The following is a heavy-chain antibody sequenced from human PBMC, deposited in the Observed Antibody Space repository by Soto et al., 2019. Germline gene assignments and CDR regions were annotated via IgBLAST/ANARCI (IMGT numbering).Heavy chain of an antibody. D-gene: IGHD3-10*01. V-gene: IGHV3-7*04. CDR1: GFSLSSNW. CDR3: GRGAGIGDY. CDR2: IKEDGSEK. J-gene: IGHJ4*02. Sequence: EVQMVESGGGLVQPGGSLRLSCAASGFSLSSNWMSWVRQAPGKGLEWVANIKEDGSEKYYVDVVKGRFTISRDNAKNSVYLQMNSLRVEDRAVYYCGRGAGIGDYGGQGALVTVSS.